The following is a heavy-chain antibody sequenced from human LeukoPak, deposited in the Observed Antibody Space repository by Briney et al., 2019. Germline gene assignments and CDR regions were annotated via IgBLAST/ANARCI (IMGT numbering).Heavy chain of an antibody. CDR1: GFTFSSYW. CDR3: AGERGDQTDY. D-gene: IGHD3-16*01. J-gene: IGHJ4*02. Sequence: GGSLRLSGAASGFTFSSYWMHWVRQAPGKGLVWVSRINSDGSTTGYADSVKGRFTISRDNTKNTLYLQMNSLRAEDTAVYYCAGERGDQTDYWGQGTRVTVSS. V-gene: IGHV3-74*01. CDR2: INSDGSTT.